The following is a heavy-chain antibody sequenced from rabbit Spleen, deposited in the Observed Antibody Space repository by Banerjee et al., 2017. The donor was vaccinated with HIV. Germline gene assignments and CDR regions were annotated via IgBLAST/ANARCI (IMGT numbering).Heavy chain of an antibody. J-gene: IGHJ4*01. CDR3: ARDLVAVIGWNFSL. Sequence: QEQLVESGGGLVKPEGSLTLTCKASGVSFSNSYYMCWVRQAPGKGLECIACIYGGSGGSTWYASGARGRFTISKTSSTTVTLQLTSLTAADTATYFCARDLVAVIGWNFSLWGPGTLVTVS. V-gene: IGHV1S45*01. CDR1: GVSFSNSYY. CDR2: IYGGSGGST. D-gene: IGHD1-1*01.